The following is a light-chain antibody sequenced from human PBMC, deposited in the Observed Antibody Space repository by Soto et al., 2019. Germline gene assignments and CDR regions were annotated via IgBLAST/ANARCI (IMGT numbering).Light chain of an antibody. CDR2: EGS. Sequence: QSALTQPASVSGSPGQSITISCTGTSSDVGSYSLVSWYQQHPGKAPKLMIYEGSKRPSGVSDRFSGSKSGNTASLTISGLQAEDEADYYCCSYADSGIWVFGGGTKLTVL. CDR3: CSYADSGIWV. CDR1: SSDVGSYSL. V-gene: IGLV2-23*01. J-gene: IGLJ3*02.